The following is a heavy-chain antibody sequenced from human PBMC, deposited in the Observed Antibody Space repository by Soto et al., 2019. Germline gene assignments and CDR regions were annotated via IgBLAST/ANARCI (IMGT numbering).Heavy chain of an antibody. D-gene: IGHD6-19*01. V-gene: IGHV3-23*01. J-gene: IGHJ4*02. CDR1: GFTFSSYA. Sequence: GGSLRLSCAASGFTFSSYAMSWVRHAPGKGLEWVSAISGSGGSTYYADSVKGRFTISRDNSKNTLYLQMNSLRAEDTAVYYCAKISGGAVARLAGFDYWGQGTLVTVSS. CDR3: AKISGGAVARLAGFDY. CDR2: ISGSGGST.